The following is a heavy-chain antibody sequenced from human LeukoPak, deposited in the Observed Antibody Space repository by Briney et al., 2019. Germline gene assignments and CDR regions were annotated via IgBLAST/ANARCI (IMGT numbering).Heavy chain of an antibody. Sequence: PSETLSLTCTVSAGSISSSSYYWGWIRQPPGKGLEWIGSMYYSGNTYYNPSLKSRVTISVDTSKNQLSLKLSSVTAADTAVYYCARFSVAAAGTGWLDPWGRGTLVTVSA. V-gene: IGHV4-39*07. CDR2: MYYSGNT. CDR1: AGSISSSSYY. J-gene: IGHJ5*02. D-gene: IGHD6-13*01. CDR3: ARFSVAAAGTGWLDP.